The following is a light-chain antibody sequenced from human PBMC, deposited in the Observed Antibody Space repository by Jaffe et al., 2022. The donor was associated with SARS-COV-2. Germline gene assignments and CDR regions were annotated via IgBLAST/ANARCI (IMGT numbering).Light chain of an antibody. V-gene: IGLV3-25*03. Sequence: SYELTQPPSVSVSPGQTARITCSGDALPKQYAYWYQQKPGHAPVLVIYKDSERPSGIPERFSGSSSGTTVTLTISGVQAEDEADYYCQSADSSGTYWLFGGGTKLTVL. CDR3: QSADSSGTYWL. CDR1: ALPKQY. J-gene: IGLJ3*02. CDR2: KDS.